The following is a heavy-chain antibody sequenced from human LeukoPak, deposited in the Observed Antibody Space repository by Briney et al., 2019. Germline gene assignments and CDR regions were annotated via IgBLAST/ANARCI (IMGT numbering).Heavy chain of an antibody. CDR2: ISVDSGNT. CDR3: AKGGSYRSQPYFDY. Sequence: GASVKVSCKASGYTFTSYGITWVRQAPGQGLEWLGWISVDSGNTKFAQRVQGRVSMTTDSSTSTAYMDLRSLRSDDTAVYYCAKGGSYRSQPYFDYWGQGTPVTVSS. CDR1: GYTFTSYG. V-gene: IGHV1-18*01. D-gene: IGHD3-16*02. J-gene: IGHJ4*02.